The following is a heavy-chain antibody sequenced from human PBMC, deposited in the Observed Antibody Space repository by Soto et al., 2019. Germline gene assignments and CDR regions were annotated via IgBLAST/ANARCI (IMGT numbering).Heavy chain of an antibody. Sequence: SETLSLTCTFSCGSIISYYWSWIRQPAGKGLEGIGRIYTSGSTNYNPSLKSRVTMSVDTSKNQFSLKLSSVTAADTAVYYCARDGYYDILTGYNHYYYYGMDVWGQGTTVTVSS. D-gene: IGHD3-9*01. J-gene: IGHJ6*02. CDR3: ARDGYYDILTGYNHYYYYGMDV. CDR2: IYTSGST. CDR1: CGSIISYY. V-gene: IGHV4-4*07.